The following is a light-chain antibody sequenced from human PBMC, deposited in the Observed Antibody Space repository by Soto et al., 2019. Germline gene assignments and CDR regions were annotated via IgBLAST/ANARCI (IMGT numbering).Light chain of an antibody. J-gene: IGKJ3*01. CDR3: QQYYSTPFT. CDR2: WAS. CDR1: QSALYSSNNKNY. Sequence: DIVMTQSPDSLAVSLGERATVNCKSSQSALYSSNNKNYLAWYQQKPGQPPKLLIYWASNRESGVPDRFSGSGSGTDFTLTISSLQAEDVAVYYCQQYYSTPFTFGPGTKVDIK. V-gene: IGKV4-1*01.